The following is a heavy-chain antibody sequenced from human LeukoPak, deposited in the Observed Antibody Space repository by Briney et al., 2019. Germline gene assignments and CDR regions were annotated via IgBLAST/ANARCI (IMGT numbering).Heavy chain of an antibody. D-gene: IGHD3-10*01. CDR3: ARDPLSYGSGRPVLDY. V-gene: IGHV3-30*03. CDR1: GFTFSSYG. Sequence: PGGSLRLSCAASGFTFSSYGMHWVRQAPGKGLEWVAVISYDGSNKYYADSVKGRFTISRDNAKNSLYLQMNSLRDEDTAVYYCARDPLSYGSGRPVLDYWGQGTLVTVSS. CDR2: ISYDGSNK. J-gene: IGHJ4*02.